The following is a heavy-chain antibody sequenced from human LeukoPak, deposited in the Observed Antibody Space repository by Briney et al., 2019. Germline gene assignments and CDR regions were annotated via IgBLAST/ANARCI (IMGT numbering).Heavy chain of an antibody. CDR1: GFTFSSYA. CDR3: VKGNTPSGSYPDWDY. J-gene: IGHJ4*02. D-gene: IGHD1-26*01. Sequence: GGPLRLSCAASGFTFSSYAMSWVRQAPGKGLEWVSAISGSGGSTYYVDSVKGRFTISRDNSKNTLYLQMNSLRAEDTAVYYCVKGNTPSGSYPDWDYWGQGTLVTVSS. V-gene: IGHV3-23*01. CDR2: ISGSGGST.